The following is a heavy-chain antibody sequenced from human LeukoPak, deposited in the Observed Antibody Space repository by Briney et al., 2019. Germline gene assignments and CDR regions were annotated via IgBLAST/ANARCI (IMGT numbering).Heavy chain of an antibody. Sequence: GSSVKVSCKASGGTFSSYAISWVRQAPGQGLEWMGGIIPIFGTANYAQEFQGRVTITADKSTSTAYMELSSLRSEDTAVYYCARASRPGYCSGGSCPFDYWGQGTLVTVSS. J-gene: IGHJ4*02. CDR3: ARASRPGYCSGGSCPFDY. CDR2: IIPIFGTA. CDR1: GGTFSSYA. D-gene: IGHD2-15*01. V-gene: IGHV1-69*06.